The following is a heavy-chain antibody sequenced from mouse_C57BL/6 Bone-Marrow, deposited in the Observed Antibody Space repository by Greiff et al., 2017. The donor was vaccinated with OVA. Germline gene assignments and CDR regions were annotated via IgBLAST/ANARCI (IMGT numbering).Heavy chain of an antibody. J-gene: IGHJ4*01. V-gene: IGHV2-9*01. CDR2: IWGGGST. D-gene: IGHD2-3*01. CDR1: GFSLTSYG. CDR3: AKHHSIYDGYPYAMDY. Sequence: VKVEESGPGLVAPSQSLSITCTVSGFSLTSYGVDWVRQPPGKGLEWLGVIWGGGSTNYNSALMSRLGIRKDNSKRQVFLTTNSLQTDDTAMYYCAKHHSIYDGYPYAMDYWGQGTSVTVSS.